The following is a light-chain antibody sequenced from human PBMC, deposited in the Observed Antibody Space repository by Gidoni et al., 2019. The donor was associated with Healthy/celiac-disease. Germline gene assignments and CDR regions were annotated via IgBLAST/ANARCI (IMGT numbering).Light chain of an antibody. J-gene: IGKJ3*01. CDR1: QDISNY. Sequence: DIQMTQSPSSLSASVGDRVTITCQARQDISNYLNWYQQKPGKAPKLLIYDESNLETGVPSRFRGSGSGTDFTFTISSLQPEDIGTYYCQQYDNLPFTFGPGTKVDIK. V-gene: IGKV1-33*01. CDR2: DES. CDR3: QQYDNLPFT.